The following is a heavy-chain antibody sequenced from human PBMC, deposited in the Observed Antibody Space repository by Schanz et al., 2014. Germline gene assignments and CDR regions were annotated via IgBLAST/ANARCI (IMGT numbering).Heavy chain of an antibody. CDR3: ARDQSPYTNSSDVRYFAY. D-gene: IGHD6-6*01. CDR1: RYTFNTYG. J-gene: IGHJ4*02. CDR2: ISTFRNEDT. Sequence: QVQLVQSGAEVKKPGASVKVSCEASRYTFNTYGLNWVRQAPGQGPEFMGWISTFRNEDTNSAQRFQGRLTMTTDTSTSTAYMELRSLRSDDTAVYYCARDQSPYTNSSDVRYFAYWGQGSLVTVSS. V-gene: IGHV1-18*01.